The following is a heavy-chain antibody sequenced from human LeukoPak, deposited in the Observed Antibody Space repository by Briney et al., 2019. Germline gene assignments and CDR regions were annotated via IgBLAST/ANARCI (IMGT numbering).Heavy chain of an antibody. CDR2: INPNSGGT. CDR3: ARGSFYGDYDWFDP. V-gene: IGHV1-2*04. J-gene: IGHJ5*02. Sequence: ASVKVSCKASGYTFSGYYMHWVRQAPGQGLEWMGWINPNSGGTNYAQKFQGWVTMTRDTSISTAYMELSRLRSDDTAVYYCARGSFYGDYDWFDPWGQGTLVTVSS. CDR1: GYTFSGYY. D-gene: IGHD4-17*01.